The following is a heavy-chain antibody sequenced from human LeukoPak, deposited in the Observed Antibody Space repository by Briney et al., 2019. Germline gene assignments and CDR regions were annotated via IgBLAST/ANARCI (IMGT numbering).Heavy chain of an antibody. D-gene: IGHD2-2*01. V-gene: IGHV1-2*02. J-gene: IGHJ5*02. CDR1: GYTFTGYY. Sequence: ASVTDSFKASGYTFTGYYMHWVRQATGQGLEWMGLTNPNSGGTNYAQKFQGRVTMTRVTSIIAAYMELSRLRSDDTAVYYCARDRGYSSSTIGPINWFDPWGQGTLVTVSS. CDR3: ARDRGYSSSTIGPINWFDP. CDR2: TNPNSGGT.